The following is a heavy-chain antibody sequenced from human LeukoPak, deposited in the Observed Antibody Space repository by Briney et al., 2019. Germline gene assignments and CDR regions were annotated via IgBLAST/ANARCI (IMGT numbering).Heavy chain of an antibody. V-gene: IGHV1-8*01. Sequence: GASVKVSCKASGYTFTSYDINWVRQAAGQGLEWMGWMNPNSGNTGYAQKFQGRVTMTRNTSISTAYMELSSLRSEDTAVYYCARGHSITIFGVVTRVGNSWFDPWGQGTLVTVSS. D-gene: IGHD3-3*01. J-gene: IGHJ5*02. CDR3: ARGHSITIFGVVTRVGNSWFDP. CDR1: GYTFTSYD. CDR2: MNPNSGNT.